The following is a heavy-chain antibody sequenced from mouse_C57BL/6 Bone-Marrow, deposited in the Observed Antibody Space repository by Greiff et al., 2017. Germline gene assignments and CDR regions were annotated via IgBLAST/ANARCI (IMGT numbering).Heavy chain of an antibody. D-gene: IGHD2-5*01. CDR1: GYTFTSYG. CDR2: IYPRSGNT. Sequence: QVQLQQSGAELARPGASVKLSCKASGYTFTSYGISWVKQRTGQGLEWIGEIYPRSGNTYYNEKFKGKATLTVGTSSSTAYMELRSLTSEDSAVYFVADCGSYSNYFAWCAYWGQGTLVTVSA. CDR3: ADCGSYSNYFAWCAY. J-gene: IGHJ3*01. V-gene: IGHV1-81*01.